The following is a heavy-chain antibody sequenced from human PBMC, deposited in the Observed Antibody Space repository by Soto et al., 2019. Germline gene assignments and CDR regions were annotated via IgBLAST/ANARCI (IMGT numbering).Heavy chain of an antibody. J-gene: IGHJ6*02. CDR2: MDPNSGST. V-gene: IGHV1-8*01. Sequence: ASVKVSCKASGYSFTSYDINWVRQAPGQGLEWLGWMDPNSGSTGYAQNFQGRVTMTRNISINTAHMELSSLRSEDTAVYYCARERKFDFWRKGLDVWGQGTTVTVSS. CDR1: GYSFTSYD. CDR3: ARERKFDFWRKGLDV. D-gene: IGHD3-3*01.